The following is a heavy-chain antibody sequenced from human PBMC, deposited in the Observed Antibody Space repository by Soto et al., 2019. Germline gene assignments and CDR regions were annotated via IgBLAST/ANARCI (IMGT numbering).Heavy chain of an antibody. CDR2: ISGSDGST. J-gene: IGHJ6*01. Sequence: GGSLRLSCAASGFTFNNYAMTWVSQAPGKGLEWVSTISGSDGSTYYADSVKGRFTISRDNSKNALYLQMSSLRAEDTALYYCVKDWTGDTCPCMDVWGQGTTVTVSS. V-gene: IGHV3-23*01. CDR1: GFTFNNYA. D-gene: IGHD2-8*02. CDR3: VKDWTGDTCPCMDV.